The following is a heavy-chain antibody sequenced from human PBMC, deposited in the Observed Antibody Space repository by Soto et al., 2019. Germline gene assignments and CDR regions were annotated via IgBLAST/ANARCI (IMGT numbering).Heavy chain of an antibody. D-gene: IGHD3-16*01. CDR1: GFSLSTSGVG. CDR2: IYWDDDK. CDR3: AHSLYDYVWGTNWFDP. V-gene: IGHV2-5*02. Sequence: QITLKESGPTLVKPTQTLTPTCTFSGFSLSTSGVGVGWIRQPPRKALEWLALIYWDDDKRYSPSLKSRLTITKDTSKNQVVLTMTNMDPVDTATYYCAHSLYDYVWGTNWFDPWGQGTLVTVSS. J-gene: IGHJ5*02.